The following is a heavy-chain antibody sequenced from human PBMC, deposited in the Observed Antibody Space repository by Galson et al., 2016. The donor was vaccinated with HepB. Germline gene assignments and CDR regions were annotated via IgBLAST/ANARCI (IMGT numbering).Heavy chain of an antibody. CDR3: AGARTERNWITFRAQFDV. Sequence: SETLSLTCGVQGGPFSGHYWSWIRQSPGKGLEWLGEINYGEDTNYNPSLAGRAAMSVDTSKTQLSLRLTSVTAEDTAIYYCAGARTERNWITFRAQFDVWAQGTRVTV. D-gene: IGHD1-1*01. J-gene: IGHJ3*01. V-gene: IGHV4-34*01. CDR2: INYGEDT. CDR1: GGPFSGHY.